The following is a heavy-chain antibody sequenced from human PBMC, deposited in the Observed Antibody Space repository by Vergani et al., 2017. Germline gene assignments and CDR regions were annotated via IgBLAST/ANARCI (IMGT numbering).Heavy chain of an antibody. Sequence: QVQLVQSGAEVKKPGASVKVSCKASGYTFTGYYMHWVRQAPGQGLEWMGWINPNSGGTNYAQKFQGRVTMTRDTSISTAYMELSRLRSDDTAVYYCARVRPRDHDYGVLWLGTPYGMDVWGQGTTVTXSS. CDR3: ARVRPRDHDYGVLWLGTPYGMDV. CDR1: GYTFTGYY. V-gene: IGHV1-2*02. J-gene: IGHJ6*02. CDR2: INPNSGGT. D-gene: IGHD4-17*01.